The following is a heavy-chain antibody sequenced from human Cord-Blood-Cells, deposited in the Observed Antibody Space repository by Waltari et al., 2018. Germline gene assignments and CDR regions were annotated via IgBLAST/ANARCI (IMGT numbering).Heavy chain of an antibody. Sequence: QVQLVQSGAEVKKPGSSVKVSCKASGGTFSSYAISWVRQAPGQGLEWMGGIIPIFGTANEAQKFQGRVTITADEATSTAYMELSSLGSEDTAVYYCARGRYSSSWYTAEYFQHWGQGTLVTVSS. CDR1: GGTFSSYA. CDR3: ARGRYSSSWYTAEYFQH. D-gene: IGHD6-13*01. V-gene: IGHV1-69*01. J-gene: IGHJ1*01. CDR2: IIPIFGTA.